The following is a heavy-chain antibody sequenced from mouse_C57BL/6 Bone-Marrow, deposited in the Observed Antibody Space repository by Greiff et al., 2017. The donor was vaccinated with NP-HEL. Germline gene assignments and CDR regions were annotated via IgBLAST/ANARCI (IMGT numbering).Heavy chain of an antibody. J-gene: IGHJ3*01. CDR2: ISYDGSN. CDR1: GYSITSGYY. CDR3: ARAAYSNLAY. D-gene: IGHD2-5*01. Sequence: EVQLQESGPGLVKPSQSLSLTCSVTGYSITSGYYWNWIRQFPGNKLEWMGYISYDGSNNYNPSLKNRISITRDTSKNQFFLKLNSVTTEDTATYYGARAAYSNLAYWGQGTLVTVSA. V-gene: IGHV3-6*01.